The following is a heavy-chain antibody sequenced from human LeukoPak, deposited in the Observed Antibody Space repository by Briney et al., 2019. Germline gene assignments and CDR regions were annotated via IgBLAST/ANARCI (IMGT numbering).Heavy chain of an antibody. CDR3: ARGQRITIFGVVTRTLDY. CDR2: IWYDGSNK. CDR1: GFTFSSYG. Sequence: GGSLRLSCAASGFTFSSYGMHWVRQAPGKGLEWVAVIWYDGSNKYYADSVKGRFTISRDNSKNTLYLQMNSLRAEDTAVYYCARGQRITIFGVVTRTLDYWGQGTLVTVSS. V-gene: IGHV3-33*01. D-gene: IGHD3-3*01. J-gene: IGHJ4*02.